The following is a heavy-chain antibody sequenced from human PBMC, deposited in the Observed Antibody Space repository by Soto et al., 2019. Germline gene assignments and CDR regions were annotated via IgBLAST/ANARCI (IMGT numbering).Heavy chain of an antibody. CDR1: GFTFSTYV. D-gene: IGHD3-22*01. CDR3: ARGLYYYDSRGYWGY. J-gene: IGHJ4*02. V-gene: IGHV3-30-3*01. Sequence: GGSLRLSCAASGFTFSTYVMHWVRQAPGKGLEWVAVISYDGSNKYYPDSVKGRFTISRDNAKNSLYLQMNSLRDEDTAVYYCARGLYYYDSRGYWGYWGQGTLVTVSS. CDR2: ISYDGSNK.